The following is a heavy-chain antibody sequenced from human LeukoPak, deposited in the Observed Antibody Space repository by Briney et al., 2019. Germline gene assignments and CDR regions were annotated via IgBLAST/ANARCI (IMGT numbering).Heavy chain of an antibody. V-gene: IGHV1-2*02. CDR1: GYTFTGYY. D-gene: IGHD3-10*01. CDR3: ARVPRGFGELLLLGFDY. CDR2: INPNSGGT. Sequence: GASVNVSCKASGYTFTGYYMHWVRQAPGQGLEWMGWINPNSGGTNYAQKFQGRVTMTRDTSISTAYMELSRLRSDDTAVYYCARVPRGFGELLLLGFDYWGQGTLVTVSS. J-gene: IGHJ4*02.